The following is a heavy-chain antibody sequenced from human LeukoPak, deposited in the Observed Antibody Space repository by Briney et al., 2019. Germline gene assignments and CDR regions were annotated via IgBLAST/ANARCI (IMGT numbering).Heavy chain of an antibody. Sequence: ASVKVSCKASGYTFTGYYMHWVRQATGQGLEWMGWMNPNSGNTGYAQKFQGRVTMTRNTSISTAYMELSSLRSEDTAVYYCARGHHYYYDSSGYYPEDYWGQGTLVTVSS. J-gene: IGHJ4*02. CDR3: ARGHHYYYDSSGYYPEDY. CDR1: GYTFTGYY. V-gene: IGHV1-8*02. D-gene: IGHD3-22*01. CDR2: MNPNSGNT.